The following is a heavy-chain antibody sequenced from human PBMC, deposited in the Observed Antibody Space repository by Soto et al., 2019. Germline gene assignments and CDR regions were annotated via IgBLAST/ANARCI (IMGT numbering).Heavy chain of an antibody. CDR2: IHSSGST. Sequence: SETLSLTCTVSGASMNSYHWSWIRQPAGKGLEWIGLIHSSGSTNYNPSHKSRVTMAVDTSKNQFSGRLMSLTAADTAVYYCAGDQGVAAAGVTWFDPWGQGSLVTVSS. CDR3: AGDQGVAAAGVTWFDP. V-gene: IGHV4-4*07. CDR1: GASMNSYH. J-gene: IGHJ5*02. D-gene: IGHD6-13*01.